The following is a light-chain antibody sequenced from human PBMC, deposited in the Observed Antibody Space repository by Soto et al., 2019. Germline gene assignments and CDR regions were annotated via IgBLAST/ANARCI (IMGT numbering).Light chain of an antibody. CDR1: SSDVGSYNR. V-gene: IGLV2-18*02. CDR2: EVS. Sequence: QSALTQPPSVSGSPGQSVTISCTGTSSDVGSYNRVSWYQQPPGTAPKLLISEVSNRPSGVPDRFSGSKSGNTASLTISGLQAEDEADYYCSSYASVSTYVFGTGTKLTGL. J-gene: IGLJ1*01. CDR3: SSYASVSTYV.